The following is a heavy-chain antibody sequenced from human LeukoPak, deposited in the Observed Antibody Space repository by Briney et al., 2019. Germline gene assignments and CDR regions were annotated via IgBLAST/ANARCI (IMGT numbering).Heavy chain of an antibody. CDR3: ARRGRDYYYGMDV. J-gene: IGHJ6*02. Sequence: ASVKVSCKASGYTFTSYYIHWVRQAPGQGLEWMGIINPSGGSTSYAQKFQGRVTMTRDTSTSTVYMELSSLRSEDTAVYYCARRGRDYYYGMDVWGQGTTVTVSS. CDR1: GYTFTSYY. CDR2: INPSGGST. V-gene: IGHV1-46*01.